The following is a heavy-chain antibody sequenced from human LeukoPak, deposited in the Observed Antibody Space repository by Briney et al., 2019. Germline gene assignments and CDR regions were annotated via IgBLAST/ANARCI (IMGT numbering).Heavy chain of an antibody. CDR3: ARGIVGVPAAMTPYFDY. D-gene: IGHD2-2*01. V-gene: IGHV3-7*01. J-gene: IGHJ4*02. CDR2: IKQDGTEK. CDR1: VFTFSSYW. Sequence: GGSLRLSCAASVFTFSSYWMSWVRQAPGKGLEWVSNIKQDGTEKYYVDSVKGRFTISRDNAKDSLYLQMYSLRAEATAVYYCARGIVGVPAAMTPYFDYWGQGNLVTVSS.